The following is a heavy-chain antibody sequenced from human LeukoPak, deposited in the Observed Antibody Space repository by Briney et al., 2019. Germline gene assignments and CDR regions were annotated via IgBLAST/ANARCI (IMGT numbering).Heavy chain of an antibody. CDR3: ARDRSSGWGFDY. D-gene: IGHD6-19*01. J-gene: IGHJ4*02. CDR2: ISSSSSYI. Sequence: GGSLRLSCAASGFTFSSYSMNWVRQAPGKGLEWVSSISSSSSYIYYADSVKGRFTISRDNAKNSLYLQMNSLRAEDTAVYYCARDRSSGWGFDYRGQGTLVTVSS. CDR1: GFTFSSYS. V-gene: IGHV3-21*01.